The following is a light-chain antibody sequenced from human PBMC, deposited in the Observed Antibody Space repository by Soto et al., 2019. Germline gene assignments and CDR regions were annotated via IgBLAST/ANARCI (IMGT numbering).Light chain of an antibody. V-gene: IGKV3-20*01. Sequence: VLPQSPDTLSLSPGDRATLSCRGSQSVRSTFLAWYQQKPGQAPRLLIYGASNRAAGIPERFSGSASGTEFTLTISRLEPDDSAVYYCQQYHDSPMNTFGQGTKLQIK. CDR2: GAS. J-gene: IGKJ2*01. CDR3: QQYHDSPMNT. CDR1: QSVRSTF.